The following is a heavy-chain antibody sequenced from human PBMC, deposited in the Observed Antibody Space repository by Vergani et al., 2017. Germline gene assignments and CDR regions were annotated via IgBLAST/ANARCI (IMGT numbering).Heavy chain of an antibody. CDR2: IYSGGST. V-gene: IGHV3-66*01. J-gene: IGHJ4*02. D-gene: IGHD6-6*01. CDR1: GFTVSSNY. CDR3: ASIAARPFDY. Sequence: EVQLVESGGGLVQPGGSLRLSCAASGFTVSSNYMSWVRQAPGKGLEWVSVIYSGGSTYYADSVKGRFTITRDNSKNTLYLQMNSLKTEDTAVYYCASIAARPFDYWGQGTLVTVSS.